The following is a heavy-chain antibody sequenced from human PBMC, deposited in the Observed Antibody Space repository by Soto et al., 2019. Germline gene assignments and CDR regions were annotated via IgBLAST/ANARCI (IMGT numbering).Heavy chain of an antibody. CDR1: GFTFSSYS. J-gene: IGHJ4*02. CDR3: ARDLNLGSFDY. CDR2: FSSSGSSI. V-gene: IGHV3-48*01. Sequence: GSLRLSCAASGFTFSSYSMNWVRQAPGKGLEWVSYFSSSGSSIYYADSVKGRFTISRDNAKNSLYLQMNSLRAEDTAVYYCARDLNLGSFDYWGQGTLVTVSS.